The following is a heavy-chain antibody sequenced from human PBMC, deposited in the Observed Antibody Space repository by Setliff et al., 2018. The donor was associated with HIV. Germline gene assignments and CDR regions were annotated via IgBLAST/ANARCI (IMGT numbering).Heavy chain of an antibody. Sequence: SETLSLTCTVSGGSISGHHWSRIRQPPGKGLEWLGSTDYNPSVKSRVTISLDTSRNQFSLKLTSVTAADTAVYYCAGYVGGGGGRGPWGQGTLVTSPQ. V-gene: IGHV4-59*11. CDR2: ST. CDR3: AGYVGGGGGRGP. CDR1: GGSISGHH. D-gene: IGHD2-15*01. J-gene: IGHJ5*02.